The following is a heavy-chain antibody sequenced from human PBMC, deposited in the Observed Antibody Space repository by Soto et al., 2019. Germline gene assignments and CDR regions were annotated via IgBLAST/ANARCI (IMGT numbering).Heavy chain of an antibody. D-gene: IGHD6-25*01. CDR3: ARDSGPAGGGACDI. J-gene: IGHJ3*02. CDR2: VDVGGGST. CDR1: GFTFSTHA. V-gene: IGHV3-23*01. Sequence: EVQLLESGGGLVQPGGSLRLSCAASGFTFSTHAMIWVRQAPGKGLNWVSTVDVGGGSTYYTDSVKGRFTVSRDNSKNKVYLQLNTPGAEDKAIYFCARDSGPAGGGACDIWGQGTMVTVSS.